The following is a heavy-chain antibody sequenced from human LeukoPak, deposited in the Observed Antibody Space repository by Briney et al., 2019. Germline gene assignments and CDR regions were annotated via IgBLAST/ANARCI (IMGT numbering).Heavy chain of an antibody. CDR2: IWYDGSNK. J-gene: IGHJ6*02. Sequence: QPGGSLRLSCAASGFTFSSYGMHWVRQAPGKGLEWVAVIWYDGSNKYYADSVKGRFTISRDNSKNTLYLQMNSLRAEDTAVYYCARDYRWELLQNPYYYYGMDVWGQGTTVTVSS. V-gene: IGHV3-33*01. D-gene: IGHD1-26*01. CDR3: ARDYRWELLQNPYYYYGMDV. CDR1: GFTFSSYG.